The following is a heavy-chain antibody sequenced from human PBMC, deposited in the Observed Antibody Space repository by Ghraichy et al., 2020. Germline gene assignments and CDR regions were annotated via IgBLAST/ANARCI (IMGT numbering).Heavy chain of an antibody. D-gene: IGHD6-13*01. CDR1: GFTFSSYE. J-gene: IGHJ5*02. Sequence: GESLNISCAASGFTFSSYEMNWVRQAPGKGLEWVSYISSSGSTIYYADSVKGRFTISRDNAKNSLYLQMNSLRAEETAVYYCARGRIAAAGTRNFWFDPWGQGTLVTVSS. CDR2: ISSSGSTI. CDR3: ARGRIAAAGTRNFWFDP. V-gene: IGHV3-48*03.